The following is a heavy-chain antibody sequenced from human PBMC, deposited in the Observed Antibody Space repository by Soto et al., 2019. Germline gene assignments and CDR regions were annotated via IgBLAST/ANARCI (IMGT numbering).Heavy chain of an antibody. J-gene: IGHJ4*02. V-gene: IGHV2-70*11. CDR3: ARSTYYYDSSGYGFYYFDY. Sequence: SGPMLVNPTQTLTLTCTFSGFSLSTSGMCVSWIRQPPGKALEWLARIDWDDDKYYSTSLKTRLTISKDTSKNQVVLTMTNMDPVDTATYYCARSTYYYDSSGYGFYYFDYWGQGTLVTVSS. CDR1: GFSLSTSGMC. CDR2: IDWDDDK. D-gene: IGHD3-22*01.